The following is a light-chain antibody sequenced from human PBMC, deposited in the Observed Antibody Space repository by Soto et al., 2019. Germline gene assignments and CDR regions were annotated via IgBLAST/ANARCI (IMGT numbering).Light chain of an antibody. Sequence: DIQMTQSPSSLSASVGDTVTITCQASQDISHYLNWYQQKPGKALKLLIYDASNLHPGVPSRFRGSGSGTEFSFNITSLQPDDVATYYRQQYADLPLPSGQGTRLGI. V-gene: IGKV1-33*01. CDR2: DAS. CDR1: QDISHY. J-gene: IGKJ5*01. CDR3: QQYADLPLP.